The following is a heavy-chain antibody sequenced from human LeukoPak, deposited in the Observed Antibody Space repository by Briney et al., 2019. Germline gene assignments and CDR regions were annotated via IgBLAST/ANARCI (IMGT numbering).Heavy chain of an antibody. J-gene: IGHJ4*02. CDR1: GGSFSGYY. V-gene: IGHV4-34*01. D-gene: IGHD3-22*01. Sequence: SETLSLTCAVYGGSFSGYYWSWLRQPPGKGLEWIGEINHSGSTNYNPSLKSRVTISVDTSKNQFSLKLSSVTAADTAVYYCFYYYDSSGYYSDYGGQGTLVTVSS. CDR3: FYYYDSSGYYSDY. CDR2: INHSGST.